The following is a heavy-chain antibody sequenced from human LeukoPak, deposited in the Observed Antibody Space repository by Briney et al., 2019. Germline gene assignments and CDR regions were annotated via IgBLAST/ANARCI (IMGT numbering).Heavy chain of an antibody. Sequence: SSETLSLTCTVSGGSISSSSHYWGWIRQPPGKGLEWIGSVYHSANTYYNPSLKGRVTISVDTSKNQFSLRVSSVSAADTAVYYCAGWFGELLPLFAYWGQGALVTVSS. CDR3: AGWFGELLPLFAY. CDR2: VYHSANT. J-gene: IGHJ4*02. D-gene: IGHD3-10*01. V-gene: IGHV4-39*07. CDR1: GGSISSSSHY.